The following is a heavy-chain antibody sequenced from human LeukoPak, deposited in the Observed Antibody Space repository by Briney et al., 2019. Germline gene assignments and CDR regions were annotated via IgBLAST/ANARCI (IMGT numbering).Heavy chain of an antibody. J-gene: IGHJ4*02. V-gene: IGHV4-34*01. CDR2: INHSGST. CDR1: GGSFSGYY. D-gene: IGHD6-13*01. CDR3: ARVGARRAAGTEKGFDN. Sequence: SETLSLTCAVYGGSFSGYYWSWIRQPPGKGLEWIGEINHSGSTNYNPSLKSRVTISVDTSKNQFSLKLSSVTAADTAVYYCARVGARRAAGTEKGFDNWGQGTLVTVSS.